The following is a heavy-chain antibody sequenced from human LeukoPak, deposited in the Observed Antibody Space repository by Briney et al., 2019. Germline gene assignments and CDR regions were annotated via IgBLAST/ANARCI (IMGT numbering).Heavy chain of an antibody. CDR2: ISGDGGTT. CDR1: GFAFRNYS. CDR3: AKARRSGTHYSDFDF. V-gene: IGHV3-43*02. D-gene: IGHD1-26*01. Sequence: GGSLRLSCAASGFAFRNYSMNWVRQAPGKGLEWVSLISGDGGTTSYADSVKGRFTISRDNSENSLNLQMKSLRSEDTALYYCAKARRSGTHYSDFDFWGQGTLVTVSS. J-gene: IGHJ4*02.